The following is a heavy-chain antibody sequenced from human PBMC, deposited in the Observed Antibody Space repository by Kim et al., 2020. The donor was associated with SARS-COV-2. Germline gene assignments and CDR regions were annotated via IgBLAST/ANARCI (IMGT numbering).Heavy chain of an antibody. D-gene: IGHD2-15*01. Sequence: SETLSLTCAVYGGSFSGYYWSWIRQPPGKGLEWIGEINHSGSTNYNPSLKSRVTISVDTSKNQFSLKLSSVTAADTAVYYCARGVRRWFLFDYWGQGTLV. J-gene: IGHJ4*02. CDR2: INHSGST. V-gene: IGHV4-34*01. CDR1: GGSFSGYY. CDR3: ARGVRRWFLFDY.